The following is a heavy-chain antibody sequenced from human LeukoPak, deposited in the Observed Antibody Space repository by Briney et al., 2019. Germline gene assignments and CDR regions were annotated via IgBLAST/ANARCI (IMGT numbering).Heavy chain of an antibody. J-gene: IGHJ4*02. CDR1: GLNFDDSA. CDR3: AKESGKFHY. Sequence: GGSLRLSCVASGLNFDDSAMHWVRQAPGKGLEWVSLISADGGSTFSADSVKGRFSIPRENSKNSLYLQMNSLRSEDTAMYYCAKESGKFHYWGQGTLVAVSS. V-gene: IGHV3-43*02. CDR2: ISADGGST. D-gene: IGHD3-10*01.